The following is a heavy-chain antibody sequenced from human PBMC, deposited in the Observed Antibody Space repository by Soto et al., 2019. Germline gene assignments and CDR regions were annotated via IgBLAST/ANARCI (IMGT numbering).Heavy chain of an antibody. Sequence: EVQLLESGGGLVQPGGSLRLSCAASGFTFSSYAMRWVRQAPVKGLEWVSAISGSGDSTYYADSGKGRFTISRDNSKSTLYLQMNSLRAEDPAVYYCARRGSGSYYDYWGQGTLVTVSS. J-gene: IGHJ4*02. CDR2: ISGSGDST. V-gene: IGHV3-23*01. D-gene: IGHD1-26*01. CDR1: GFTFSSYA. CDR3: ARRGSGSYYDY.